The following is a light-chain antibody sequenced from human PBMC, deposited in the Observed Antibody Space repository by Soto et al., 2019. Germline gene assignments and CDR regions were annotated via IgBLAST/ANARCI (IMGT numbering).Light chain of an antibody. CDR2: TAS. CDR1: QGISDY. V-gene: IGKV1-27*01. Sequence: DIQMTQSPSSLSAFVGDRVTITCRASQGISDYLAWYQQKPGRVPKLLIYTASTLQSGVPSRFSGSGSGTDFTLTISSLQPEDAATYYCQKYNSAPLTFGGGTRLEIK. J-gene: IGKJ5*01. CDR3: QKYNSAPLT.